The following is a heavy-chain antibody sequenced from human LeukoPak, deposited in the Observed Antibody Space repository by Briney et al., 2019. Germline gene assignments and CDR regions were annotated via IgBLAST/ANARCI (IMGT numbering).Heavy chain of an antibody. CDR2: IYYSGST. Sequence: SETLSLTCTVSGGSITSSSYYWGWIRQPPGKGLEWIGYIYYSGSTNYNPSLKSRVTISVDTSKNQFSLKLSSVTAADTAVYYCARDRGKAFDIWGQGTMVTVSS. D-gene: IGHD3-10*01. J-gene: IGHJ3*02. V-gene: IGHV4-61*01. CDR1: GGSITSSSYY. CDR3: ARDRGKAFDI.